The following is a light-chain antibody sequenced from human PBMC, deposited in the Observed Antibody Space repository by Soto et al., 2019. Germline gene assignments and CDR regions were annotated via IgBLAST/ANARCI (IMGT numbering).Light chain of an antibody. J-gene: IGLJ2*01. V-gene: IGLV2-8*01. CDR3: SSYAGSNNFGVV. Sequence: QSAPTQPPSASGSPGQSVTISCTGTSSDVGGYNYVSWYQQHPGKAPKLMIYEVSKRPSGVPDRFSGSKSGNTASLTVSGLQAEDEADYYCSSYAGSNNFGVVFGGGTKLTVL. CDR2: EVS. CDR1: SSDVGGYNY.